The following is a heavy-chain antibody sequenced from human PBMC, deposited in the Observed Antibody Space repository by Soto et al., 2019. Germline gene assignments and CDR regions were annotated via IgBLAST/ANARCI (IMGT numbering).Heavy chain of an antibody. V-gene: IGHV1-18*01. CDR2: ISAYNGNT. J-gene: IGHJ4*02. Sequence: ASVKVSCKASGYTFTSYGISWVRQAPGQGLEWMGWISAYNGNTNYAQKLQGRVTMTTDTSTSTAYMELRSLRSDDTAVYYCARENFGIAVAGTGFAYWGQGTLVTVSS. CDR3: ARENFGIAVAGTGFAY. CDR1: GYTFTSYG. D-gene: IGHD6-19*01.